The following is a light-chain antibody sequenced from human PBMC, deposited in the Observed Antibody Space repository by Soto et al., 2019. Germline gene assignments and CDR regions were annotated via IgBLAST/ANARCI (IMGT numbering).Light chain of an antibody. CDR3: QQRSNWPAIT. V-gene: IGKV3-11*01. CDR2: AAS. J-gene: IGKJ5*01. Sequence: EIVLTQSPDTLSLSPGERATLSCRASQSVSNYIAWYQKKPGQAPRLLIYAASNRASGIPGRFSGSGSGTDFTLTISSLEPDDYAVYYCQQRSNWPAITFCQGTRLEIK. CDR1: QSVSNY.